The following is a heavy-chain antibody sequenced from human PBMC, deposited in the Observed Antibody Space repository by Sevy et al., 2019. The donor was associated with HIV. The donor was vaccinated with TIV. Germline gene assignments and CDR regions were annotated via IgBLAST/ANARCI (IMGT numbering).Heavy chain of an antibody. D-gene: IGHD1-26*01. CDR3: AYGSPYSGSYVTNDAFDI. J-gene: IGHJ3*02. CDR1: GFTFSSYG. V-gene: IGHV3-30*03. Sequence: GGSLRLSCAASGFTFSSYGMHWVRQAPGKGLEWVAVISYDGSNKYYADSVKGRFTISRDNSKNTLYLQMNSLRAEDTAVYYCAYGSPYSGSYVTNDAFDIWDQGTMVTVSS. CDR2: ISYDGSNK.